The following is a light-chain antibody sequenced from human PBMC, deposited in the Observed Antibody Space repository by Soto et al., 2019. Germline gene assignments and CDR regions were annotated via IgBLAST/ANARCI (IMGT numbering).Light chain of an antibody. CDR2: GAY. V-gene: IGKV3-20*01. J-gene: IGKJ5*01. Sequence: EIVLTQSPGTLSLSPGETATLSCRASQSVSSSYIAWYQQSPGQAPRLLIYGAYNRATGIPDRFSGNGSGRDFSLTISSLQSEDFAVYYCQQYNNWPLTFGQGTQLEIK. CDR1: QSVSSSY. CDR3: QQYNNWPLT.